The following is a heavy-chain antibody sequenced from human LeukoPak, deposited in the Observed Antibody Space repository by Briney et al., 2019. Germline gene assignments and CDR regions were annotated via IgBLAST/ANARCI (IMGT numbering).Heavy chain of an antibody. Sequence: GASLQISCQGSGSGFTSYWIGWGRRMPGKRLEWMGIIYPGDSDTRYSPSFQGQVTISADKSISTAYLQWSSLKASDTAMYYCARHTFGSGWFDPWGQGTLVTVSS. CDR3: ARHTFGSGWFDP. CDR1: GSGFTSYW. V-gene: IGHV5-51*01. CDR2: IYPGDSDT. J-gene: IGHJ5*02. D-gene: IGHD3-3*01.